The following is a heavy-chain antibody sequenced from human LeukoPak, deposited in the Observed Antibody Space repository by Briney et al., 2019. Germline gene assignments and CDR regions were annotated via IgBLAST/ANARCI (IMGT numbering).Heavy chain of an antibody. V-gene: IGHV4-59*08. CDR3: ARYGDYVFSAFDI. Sequence: PSETLSLTCTVSGGSISSYYWSWIRQPPGKGLEWIGYIYYSGSTNYNPSLKSRVTISVDTSKNQFSLKLSSVTAADTAVYYCARYGDYVFSAFDIWGQGTMITVSS. J-gene: IGHJ3*02. CDR1: GGSISSYY. CDR2: IYYSGST. D-gene: IGHD4-17*01.